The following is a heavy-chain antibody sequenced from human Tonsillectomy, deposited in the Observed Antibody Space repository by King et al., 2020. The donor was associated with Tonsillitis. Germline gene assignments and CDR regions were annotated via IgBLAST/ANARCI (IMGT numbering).Heavy chain of an antibody. D-gene: IGHD2-2*01. CDR3: AHRHDRTSGRWFDP. Sequence: ITLKESGPTLVKPTQTLTLTCNFSGFSLNSHGVGVGWIRQPPGKALEWLALIYWDDDKRYSPFLKSRLTITKDTSKNQVVLTMTNMDPVDTATYYCAHRHDRTSGRWFDPWGQGTLVTVSS. V-gene: IGHV2-5*02. J-gene: IGHJ5*02. CDR2: IYWDDDK. CDR1: GFSLNSHGVG.